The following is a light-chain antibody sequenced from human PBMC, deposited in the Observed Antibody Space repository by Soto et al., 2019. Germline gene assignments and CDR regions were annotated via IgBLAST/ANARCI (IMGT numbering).Light chain of an antibody. J-gene: IGKJ5*01. CDR1: QSVSSN. CDR3: QQYNSWPIT. CDR2: GAS. Sequence: IVMAQSPATLSVSPGERATLSCRASQSVSSNLAWYHQKPGQAPRLLIFGASSRATGIPARFIGSGSGTEFTLPIRSLQFEDFAVYYCQQYNSWPITFGQGTRLEIK. V-gene: IGKV3-15*01.